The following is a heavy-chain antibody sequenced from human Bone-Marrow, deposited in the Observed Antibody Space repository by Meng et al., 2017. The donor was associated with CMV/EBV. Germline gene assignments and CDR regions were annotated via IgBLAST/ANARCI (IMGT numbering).Heavy chain of an antibody. CDR1: GGSISSYY. D-gene: IGHD3-10*01. CDR3: ARAPMVRGAPFDY. CDR2: IYYSGST. Sequence: SEILCFTFPVSGGSISSYYWSWIRQPPGKGLEWIGYIYYSGSTNYNPSLKSRVTISVDTSKNQFSLKLSSVTAADTAVYYCARAPMVRGAPFDYWGQGTLVTVSS. J-gene: IGHJ4*02. V-gene: IGHV4-59*01.